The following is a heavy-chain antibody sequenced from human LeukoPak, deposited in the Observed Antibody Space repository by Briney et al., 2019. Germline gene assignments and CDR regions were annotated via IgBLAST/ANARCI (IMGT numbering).Heavy chain of an antibody. CDR2: IFYSGST. CDR1: GGSISTSSYY. Sequence: SETLSHTCTVSGGSISTSSYYWGWIRQPPGKGLEWIGSIFYSGSTYYNPSLKSRVIISVDTSKNQFSLKLSSVTAADTAVYYCARRDRYCSSTSCYGHRFDPWGQGTLVTVSS. J-gene: IGHJ5*02. CDR3: ARRDRYCSSTSCYGHRFDP. V-gene: IGHV4-39*01. D-gene: IGHD2-2*01.